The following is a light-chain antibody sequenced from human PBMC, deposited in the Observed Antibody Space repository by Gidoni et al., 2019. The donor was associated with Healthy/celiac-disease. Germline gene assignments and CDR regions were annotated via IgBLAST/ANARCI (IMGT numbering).Light chain of an antibody. CDR1: SSNIGSNT. CDR3: AAWDDSLNVV. CDR2: SNN. J-gene: IGLJ2*01. V-gene: IGLV1-44*01. Sequence: QSMLTQPPSASGTPGQRVTISCSGSSSNIGSNTVNWYQQLPGTAPKLLIYSNNQRPSGFPDRFSGSKSGTSASLAISGLQSEDEADYYCAAWDDSLNVVFGGGTKLTVL.